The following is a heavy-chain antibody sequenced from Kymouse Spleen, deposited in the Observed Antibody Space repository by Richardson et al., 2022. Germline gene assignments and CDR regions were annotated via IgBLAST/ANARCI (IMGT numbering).Heavy chain of an antibody. CDR2: IYHSGST. V-gene: IGHV4-4*02. CDR1: GGSISSSNW. D-gene: IGHD6-13*01. J-gene: IGHJ6*02. CDR3: ARDDAAARDYYYYYGMDV. Sequence: QVQLQESGPGLVKPSGTLSLTCAVSGGSISSSNWWSWVRQPPGKGLEWIGEIYHSGSTNYNPSLKSRVTISVDKSKNQFSLKLSSVTAADTAVYYCARDDAAARDYYYYYGMDVWGQGTTVTVSS.